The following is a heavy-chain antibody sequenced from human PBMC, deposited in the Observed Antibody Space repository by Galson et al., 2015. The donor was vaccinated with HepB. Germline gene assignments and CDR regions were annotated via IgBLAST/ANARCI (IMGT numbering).Heavy chain of an antibody. J-gene: IGHJ4*02. Sequence: SLRLSCAASGFTFSSYAMHWVRQAPGKGLEYVSAISSNGGSTYYANSVKGRFTISRDNSKNTLYLQMGSLRAEDMAVYYCARDKGYDYVSGLGDYWGQGTLVTVSS. D-gene: IGHD3-16*01. CDR1: GFTFSSYA. V-gene: IGHV3-64*01. CDR2: ISSNGGST. CDR3: ARDKGYDYVSGLGDY.